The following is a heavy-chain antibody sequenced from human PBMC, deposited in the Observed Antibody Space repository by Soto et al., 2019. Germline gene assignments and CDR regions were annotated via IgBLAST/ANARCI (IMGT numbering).Heavy chain of an antibody. CDR1: GFTFDDYA. CDR3: AKEGDSSIAARPGSCRYYYYGMDV. CDR2: ISWNSGSI. J-gene: IGHJ6*02. Sequence: PGGSLRLSCAASGFTFDDYAMHWVRQAPGKGLEWVSGISWNSGSIGYADSVKGRFTISRDNAKNSLYLQMNSLRAEDTASYYCAKEGDSSIAARPGSCRYYYYGMDVWGQGTTVTVSS. V-gene: IGHV3-9*01. D-gene: IGHD6-6*01.